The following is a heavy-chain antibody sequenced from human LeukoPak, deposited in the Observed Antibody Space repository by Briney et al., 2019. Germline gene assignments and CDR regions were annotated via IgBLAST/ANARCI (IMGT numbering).Heavy chain of an antibody. Sequence: PRESLKISCRVSGYSFTKFWIGWVRQMPGKGLGWMGIIHPGASYTRYSPSFHAQLTISPYTSLPTAYLQWSSLKSSDTAMYYCARTPDSYDYRGYQYWYFDLWGRGTLVTVSS. CDR1: GYSFTKFW. CDR2: IHPGASYT. V-gene: IGHV5-51*01. D-gene: IGHD3-22*01. CDR3: ARTPDSYDYRGYQYWYFDL. J-gene: IGHJ2*01.